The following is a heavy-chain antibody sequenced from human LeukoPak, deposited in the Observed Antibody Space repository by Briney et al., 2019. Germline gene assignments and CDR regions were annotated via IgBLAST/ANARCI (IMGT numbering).Heavy chain of an antibody. CDR2: IHGSSGRT. D-gene: IGHD6-13*01. J-gene: IGHJ4*02. CDR1: GFTFSAYA. CDR3: TKDQGSYSSIWYSDW. V-gene: IGHV3-23*01. Sequence: PGGSLRLSCAASGFTFSAYAMNWVRQAPGRGLEWVSAIHGSSGRTYYADSVRGRFTISRDNSKNTLYLRMNSLRAEDTAVYYRTKDQGSYSSIWYSDWWGQGTLVTVSS.